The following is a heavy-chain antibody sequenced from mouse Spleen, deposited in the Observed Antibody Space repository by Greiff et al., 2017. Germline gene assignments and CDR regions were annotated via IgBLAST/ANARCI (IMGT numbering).Heavy chain of an antibody. Sequence: EVMLVESEGGLVQPGSSMKLSCTASGFTFSDYYMAWVRQVPEKGLEWVANINYDGSSTYYLDSLKSRFIISRDNAKNILYLQMSSLKSEDTATYYCARSSMVTTRLYYFDYWGQGTTLTVSS. V-gene: IGHV5-16*01. CDR2: INYDGSST. CDR1: GFTFSDYY. D-gene: IGHD2-10*02. CDR3: ARSSMVTTRLYYFDY. J-gene: IGHJ2*01.